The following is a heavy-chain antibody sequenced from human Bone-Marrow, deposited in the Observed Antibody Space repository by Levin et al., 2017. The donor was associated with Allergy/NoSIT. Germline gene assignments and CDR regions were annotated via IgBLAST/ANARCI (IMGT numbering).Heavy chain of an antibody. CDR2: IGTAGDT. D-gene: IGHD2/OR15-2a*01. CDR3: EYPVLGHSAGWYFDL. Sequence: GESLKISCAASGFTFSSYDMHWVRQATGKGLEWVSAIGTAGDTYYPGSVKGRFTISRENAKNSLYLQMNSLRAGDTAVYFREYPVLGHSAGWYFDLWGRGTLVTVSS. CDR1: GFTFSSYD. J-gene: IGHJ2*01. V-gene: IGHV3-13*01.